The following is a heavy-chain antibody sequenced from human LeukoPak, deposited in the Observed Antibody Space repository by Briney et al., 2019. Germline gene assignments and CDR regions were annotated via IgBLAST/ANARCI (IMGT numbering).Heavy chain of an antibody. CDR1: GDSVSGHY. Sequence: SETLSLTCTVSGDSVSGHYWSWLRQTPGKGLEWIGYVSYSGGTNYNPSLKRRVSISLDTSKNQFSLKLSSPAAADPAVYYCARAPMAITTSAFPHAFDFWGQGTMVTVSS. CDR2: VSYSGGT. D-gene: IGHD5-12*01. J-gene: IGHJ3*01. V-gene: IGHV4-59*02. CDR3: ARAPMAITTSAFPHAFDF.